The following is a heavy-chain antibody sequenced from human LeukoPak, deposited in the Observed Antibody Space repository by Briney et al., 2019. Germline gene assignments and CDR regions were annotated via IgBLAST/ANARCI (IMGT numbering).Heavy chain of an antibody. D-gene: IGHD3-10*01. CDR2: INHSGST. J-gene: IGHJ6*04. Sequence: SETLSLTCAVYGGSFSGYYWSWIRQPPGKGLEWIGEINHSGSTSYNPSLKSRVTISVDTSKNQFSLKLSSVTAADTAVYYCARGSVLLWFGELSHGMDVWGKGTTVTVSS. CDR3: ARGSVLLWFGELSHGMDV. CDR1: GGSFSGYY. V-gene: IGHV4-34*01.